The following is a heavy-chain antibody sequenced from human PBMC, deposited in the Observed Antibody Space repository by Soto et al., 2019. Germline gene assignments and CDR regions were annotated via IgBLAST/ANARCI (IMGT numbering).Heavy chain of an antibody. J-gene: IGHJ4*02. CDR3: ARGAGSIDCWRNFDF. V-gene: IGHV4-30-4*02. CDR2: TYYQGNT. D-gene: IGHD2-21*01. CDR1: DDSFRGADYY. Sequence: PSETLSLTCTVSDDSFRGADYYWSWIRQPLANGTESSGNTYYQGNTKYNPDLKSRVTTSVHTCNTQFSLSMSSVTASDTAVYFCARGAGSIDCWRNFDFWGRGILVTVSS.